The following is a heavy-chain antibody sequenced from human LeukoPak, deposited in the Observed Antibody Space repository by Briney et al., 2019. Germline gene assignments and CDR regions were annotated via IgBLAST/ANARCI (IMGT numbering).Heavy chain of an antibody. CDR3: ARAPLSGTYYTDAFDI. Sequence: SETLSLTCTVSGGSISTSNYYWGWIRQPPGKGLEWIGNIFYSGSTYYSPSLRSRVTISPDKSRNQFSLTLTSVTAADTAVYFCARAPLSGTYYTDAFDIWGQGTMVTVSS. CDR2: IFYSGST. V-gene: IGHV4-39*07. CDR1: GGSISTSNYY. J-gene: IGHJ3*02. D-gene: IGHD1-26*01.